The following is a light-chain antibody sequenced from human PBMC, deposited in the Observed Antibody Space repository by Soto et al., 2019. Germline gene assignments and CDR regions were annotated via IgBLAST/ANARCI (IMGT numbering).Light chain of an antibody. CDR2: EVN. CDR3: SLYISGSTSV. J-gene: IGLJ1*01. V-gene: IGLV2-18*01. CDR1: SSDVGSYNR. Sequence: QSVLTQPPSVSGSPGQSVTISCTGTSSDVGSYNRLSWYQQPPGTAPKLIMYEVNTRPSGVPDRFSGSKSGSTASLTISGLQAEDGADYYCSLYISGSTSVFGTGTKVTVL.